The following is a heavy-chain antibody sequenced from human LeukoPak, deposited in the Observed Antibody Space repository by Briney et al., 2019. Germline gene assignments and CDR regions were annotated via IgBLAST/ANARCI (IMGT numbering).Heavy chain of an antibody. V-gene: IGHV1-24*01. D-gene: IGHD3-22*01. CDR3: ATVGSSGYYYHPFVY. CDR1: GYTLTELS. J-gene: IGHJ4*02. CDR2: FDPEDGET. Sequence: ASVKVSCKVSGYTLTELSMHWVRQAPGKGLEWMGGFDPEDGETIYAQKFQGRVTMTEDTSTDTAYMELSSLRSEDTAVYYCATVGSSGYYYHPFVYWGQGTLVTVSS.